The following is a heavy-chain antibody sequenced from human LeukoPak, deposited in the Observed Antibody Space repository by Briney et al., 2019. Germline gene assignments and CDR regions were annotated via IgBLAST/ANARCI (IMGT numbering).Heavy chain of an antibody. Sequence: GGSLRLSCAASGFTFSSYAMSWVRQAPGKGLEWVPSISGSGNRTYYADSVKGRFTISRDNSKNTLYLQMNSLRAEDTAVYYCAKDLKYYYDSSGYRVAYFYYGMDVWGQGTTVTVSS. D-gene: IGHD3-22*01. CDR3: AKDLKYYYDSSGYRVAYFYYGMDV. CDR2: ISGSGNRT. CDR1: GFTFSSYA. V-gene: IGHV3-23*01. J-gene: IGHJ6*02.